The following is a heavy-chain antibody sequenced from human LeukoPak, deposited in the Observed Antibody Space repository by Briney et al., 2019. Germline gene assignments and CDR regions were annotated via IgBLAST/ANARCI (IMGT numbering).Heavy chain of an antibody. CDR3: ARGMLAPYYFDY. CDR1: GGSFSGYY. D-gene: IGHD2-15*01. V-gene: IGHV4-34*01. CDR2: INHSGST. Sequence: SETLSLTCAVYGGSFSGYYWSWIRQPPGKGLEWIGEINHSGSTNYNPSLKGRVTISVDTSKNQFSLKLSSVTAADTAVYYCARGMLAPYYFDYWGQGTLVTVSS. J-gene: IGHJ4*02.